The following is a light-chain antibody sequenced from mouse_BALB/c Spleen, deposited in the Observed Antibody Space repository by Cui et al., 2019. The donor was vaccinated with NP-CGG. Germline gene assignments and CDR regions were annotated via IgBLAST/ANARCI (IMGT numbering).Light chain of an antibody. V-gene: IGLV1*01. CDR3: ALWYTNHWV. Sequence: QAVVTQESALTTSPGETVTFTCRSSIGAVTTRNYANWVQEKPDHLFTGLIGGTNNRAPGVPARFSGSLIGDKAALTITVAQTEDEAIYFCALWYTNHWVFGGGTKLTVL. CDR1: IGAVTTRNY. J-gene: IGLJ1*01. CDR2: GTN.